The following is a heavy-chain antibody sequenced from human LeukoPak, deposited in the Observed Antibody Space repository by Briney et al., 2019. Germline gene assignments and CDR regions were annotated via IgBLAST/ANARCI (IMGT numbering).Heavy chain of an antibody. Sequence: ASVKVSCKASGYTFSGYYMHWLRQAPGQGLEWMGWINPNSGGAKYAQKFQGRVTMTRDTSISTAYMELSRLRSDDTAVYYCTTSYYDFWSYSSEYFQHWGQGTLVTVSS. CDR3: TTSYYDFWSYSSEYFQH. J-gene: IGHJ1*01. D-gene: IGHD3-3*01. V-gene: IGHV1-2*02. CDR2: INPNSGGA. CDR1: GYTFSGYY.